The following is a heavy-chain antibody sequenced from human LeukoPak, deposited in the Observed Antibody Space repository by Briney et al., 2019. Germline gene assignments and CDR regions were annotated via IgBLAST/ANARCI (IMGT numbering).Heavy chain of an antibody. Sequence: EASVKVSCKPSLYTFTGYYMRCGRHAPGQRLEWRGGINPNSGGTNYAQKFQGRVTMTRDTSISTAYMELSRLRSDDTAVYYCARVDTAMDYYYYGMDVWGQGTTVTVSS. CDR2: INPNSGGT. D-gene: IGHD5-18*01. CDR1: LYTFTGYY. CDR3: ARVDTAMDYYYYGMDV. J-gene: IGHJ6*02. V-gene: IGHV1-2*02.